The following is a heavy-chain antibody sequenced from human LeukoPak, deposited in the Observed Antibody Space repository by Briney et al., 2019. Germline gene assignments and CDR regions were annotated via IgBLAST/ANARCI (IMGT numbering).Heavy chain of an antibody. CDR2: INWNGGST. CDR1: GFTFDDYG. D-gene: IGHD3-10*01. J-gene: IGHJ6*03. CDR3: ARDLGKVRGVFYYYYMDV. V-gene: IGHV3-20*04. Sequence: PGGSLRLSCAASGFTFDDYGMSWVRQAPEKGLEWVSGINWNGGSTGYADSVKGRFTISRDNAKNSLYLQMNSLRAEDTALYYCARDLGKVRGVFYYYYMDVWGKGTTVTVSS.